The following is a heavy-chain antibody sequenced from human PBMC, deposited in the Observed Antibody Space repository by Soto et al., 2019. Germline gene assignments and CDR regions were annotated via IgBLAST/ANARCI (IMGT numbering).Heavy chain of an antibody. J-gene: IGHJ4*02. CDR1: GFSFSDYG. V-gene: IGHV3-33*01. D-gene: IGHD4-17*01. CDR3: ARGATIERGERDFDY. Sequence: QVQLVESGAGVVQPGRSLRLSCAASGFSFSDYGMHWVRQAPGKGLEWVAAIWYDGSYKYHADSVKDRFTISRDNSKNTLYLQMDSLRAEDTAVYYCARGATIERGERDFDYWGQGALVTVSS. CDR2: IWYDGSYK.